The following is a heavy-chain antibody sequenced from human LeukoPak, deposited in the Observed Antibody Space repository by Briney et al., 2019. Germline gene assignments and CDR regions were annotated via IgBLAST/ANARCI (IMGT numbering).Heavy chain of an antibody. CDR2: FSGNGKTT. J-gene: IGHJ5*01. D-gene: IGHD3-3*01. Sequence: GGSLRLSCAASGFTFRAYTMHWFRQAPGKGLEWVSLFSGNGKTTYYADSVKGRFTISRDNSKNSLYLQMNSPESDDTALYYCAKEGGTMFFDSWGQGTLVTVSS. CDR3: AKEGGTMFFDS. CDR1: GFTFRAYT. V-gene: IGHV3-43*01.